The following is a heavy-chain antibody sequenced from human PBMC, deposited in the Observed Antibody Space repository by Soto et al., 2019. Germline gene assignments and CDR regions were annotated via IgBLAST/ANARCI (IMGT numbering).Heavy chain of an antibody. V-gene: IGHV4-61*03. Sequence: PSETTALTCTVSGGTVKNWNDYWRWIRQPPGQGLEWIGYIYDNGRTNYNPSLKSRVTISVDTSKNHFSLNLSSVTAADTAVYYCATPTVTTFVWGQGTLVTVSS. J-gene: IGHJ4*02. CDR2: IYDNGRT. CDR1: GGTVKNWNDY. CDR3: ATPTVTTFV. D-gene: IGHD4-17*01.